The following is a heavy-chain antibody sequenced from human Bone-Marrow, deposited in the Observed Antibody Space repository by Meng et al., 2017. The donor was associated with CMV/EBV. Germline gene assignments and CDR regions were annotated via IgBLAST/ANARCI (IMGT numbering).Heavy chain of an antibody. V-gene: IGHV1-2*02. D-gene: IGHD3-3*01. Sequence: ASVKVSCKASGYTFTGYYMHWVRQGPGQGLEWMGWLNPNSGGTNYAQKFQGRVTMTRDTSISTAYMELSRLGSDDTAVYYCAKARRSSGYSYYYYYYGMDVWGQGTTVTVSS. CDR3: AKARRSSGYSYYYYYYGMDV. CDR2: LNPNSGGT. CDR1: GYTFTGYY. J-gene: IGHJ6*02.